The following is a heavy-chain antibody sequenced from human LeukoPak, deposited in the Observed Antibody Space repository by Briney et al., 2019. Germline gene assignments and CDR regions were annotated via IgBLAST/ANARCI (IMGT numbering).Heavy chain of an antibody. J-gene: IGHJ4*02. Sequence: SETLSLTCTVSGGSISSGSYYWSWIRQPAGKGLEWIGRIYTSGSTNYNPSLKSRVTISVDTSKNQFSLKLSSVTAADTAVYYCARSRYYYGSGPPYYFDYWGQGTLVTVSS. CDR3: ARSRYYYGSGPPYYFDY. CDR1: GGSISSGSYY. CDR2: IYTSGST. V-gene: IGHV4-61*02. D-gene: IGHD3-10*01.